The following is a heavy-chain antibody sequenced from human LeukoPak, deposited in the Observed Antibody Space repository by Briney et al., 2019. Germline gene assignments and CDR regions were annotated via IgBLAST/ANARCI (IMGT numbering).Heavy chain of an antibody. J-gene: IGHJ4*02. V-gene: IGHV3-21*01. CDR3: ARRGYYYDSSGYYSYEGRDY. CDR2: ISSSSSYR. Sequence: GGSLRLSCAASEFTFSDYNMHWVRQAPGKGLEWVSYISSSSSYRYYADSVKGRFTISRDNTKNSLFLQMNNVRAEDTAVYYCARRGYYYDSSGYYSYEGRDYWGQGTVVTVSS. D-gene: IGHD3-22*01. CDR1: EFTFSDYN.